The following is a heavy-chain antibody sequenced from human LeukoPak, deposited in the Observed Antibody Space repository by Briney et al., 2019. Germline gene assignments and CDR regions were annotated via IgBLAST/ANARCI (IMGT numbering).Heavy chain of an antibody. D-gene: IGHD3-3*01. CDR3: ARVDFWSGCLDY. J-gene: IGHJ4*02. CDR2: IYGGGST. CDR1: GFTVSNNF. Sequence: PGGSLRLSCAASGFTVSNNFMSWVRQAPGKGLEWVSVIYGGGSTYYADSVKGRFIISRDTSKNTLYLQMNSLRAEDTAVYYCARVDFWSGCLDYWGQGTLVTVSS. V-gene: IGHV3-53*01.